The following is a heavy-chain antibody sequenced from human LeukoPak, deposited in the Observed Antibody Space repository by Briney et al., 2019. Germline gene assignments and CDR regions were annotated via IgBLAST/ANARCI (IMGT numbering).Heavy chain of an antibody. V-gene: IGHV3-30-3*01. CDR1: GFTFSSYA. Sequence: GGSLRLSCAASGFTFSSYAMHWVRQAPGKGLEWVAVISYDGSNKYYADSVKGRFTISRDNSKNTLYLQMNSLRAEDTAVYYCARDGIAVAGTNYYYYGMDVWGQGTTVTVSS. CDR2: ISYDGSNK. D-gene: IGHD6-19*01. CDR3: ARDGIAVAGTNYYYYGMDV. J-gene: IGHJ6*02.